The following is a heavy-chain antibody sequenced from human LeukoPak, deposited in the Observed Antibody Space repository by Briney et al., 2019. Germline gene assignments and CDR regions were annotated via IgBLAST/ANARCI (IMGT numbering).Heavy chain of an antibody. D-gene: IGHD5-12*01. J-gene: IGHJ4*02. CDR2: IHYSGST. CDR3: ARDSYSGRAHFDS. V-gene: IGHV4-59*01. CDR1: GGSISSYY. Sequence: SETLSLTCTVSGGSISSYYWNWIRQRPGKGAEWIGYIHYSGSTNYIPSLKSRVTISVDTSKNQFSLKLSSVTAADTAVYYCARDSYSGRAHFDSWGQGTLVTVSS.